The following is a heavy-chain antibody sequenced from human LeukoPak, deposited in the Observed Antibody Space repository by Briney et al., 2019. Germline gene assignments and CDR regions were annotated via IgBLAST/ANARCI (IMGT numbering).Heavy chain of an antibody. Sequence: RSSETLSLTCAVYGGSFSGYYWSWIRHPPGKGLEWIGEINHSGSTNYNPSLKSRVTISVDTSKNQFSLKLSSVTAADTAVYYCARGRIAAAAPSGRFDPWGQGTLVTVSS. V-gene: IGHV4-34*01. CDR1: GGSFSGYY. CDR3: ARGRIAAAAPSGRFDP. CDR2: INHSGST. J-gene: IGHJ5*02. D-gene: IGHD6-13*01.